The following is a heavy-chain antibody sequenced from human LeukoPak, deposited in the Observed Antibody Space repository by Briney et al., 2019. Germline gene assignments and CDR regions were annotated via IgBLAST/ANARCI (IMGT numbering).Heavy chain of an antibody. V-gene: IGHV3-7*01. CDR1: GFTFSNYW. J-gene: IGHJ6*04. CDR3: VRDDGDV. Sequence: GGSLRLSCVFPGFTFSNYWMKWVRQAPGKGLEWVASINEDGSGKYSMDSVKDRVTISRDNAKNSLDLQINSLTVEDTAIYYCVRDDGDVWGKGTTVTVSS. CDR2: INEDGSGK.